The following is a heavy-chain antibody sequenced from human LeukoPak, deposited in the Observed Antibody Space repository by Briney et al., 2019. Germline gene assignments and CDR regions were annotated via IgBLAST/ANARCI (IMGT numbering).Heavy chain of an antibody. J-gene: IGHJ6*02. CDR3: ARDPTIFGVVRTYYYYYGMDV. CDR2: ISDTGSTI. D-gene: IGHD3-3*01. V-gene: IGHV3-48*03. Sequence: GGSLRLPCAASGFTFNNYDMNWVRQAPGKGLEWVSYISDTGSTIYYADSVKGRFTISRDNAKNSLYLQMNSLRAEDTAVYYCARDPTIFGVVRTYYYYYGMDVWGQGTTVTVSS. CDR1: GFTFNNYD.